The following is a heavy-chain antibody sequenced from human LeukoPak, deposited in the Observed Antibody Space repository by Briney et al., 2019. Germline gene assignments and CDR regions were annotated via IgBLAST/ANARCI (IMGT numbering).Heavy chain of an antibody. D-gene: IGHD6-13*01. V-gene: IGHV1-8*01. CDR1: GYTFTSYD. Sequence: ASVKVSCKASGYTFTSYDINWVRQATGQGLEWMGWMTPNSGNTGYAQKFQGRVTMTRNTSISTAYMELSSLRSEDTAVYYCARGAYSNQVGWFDPWGQGTLVTVSS. CDR2: MTPNSGNT. J-gene: IGHJ5*02. CDR3: ARGAYSNQVGWFDP.